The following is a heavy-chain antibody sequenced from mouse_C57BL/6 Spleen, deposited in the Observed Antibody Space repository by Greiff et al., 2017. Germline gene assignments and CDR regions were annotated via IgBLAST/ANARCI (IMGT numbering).Heavy chain of an antibody. D-gene: IGHD2-10*02. Sequence: EVQLQEPGGDLVKPGGSLKLSCAASGFTFSSYGMSWVRQTPDKRLEWVATISSGGSYTYYPDSVKGRFTISRDNAKNTLYLQMSSLKSEDTAMYYCATLEYANYPYYAMCYWGQVASVTVSS. CDR2: ISSGGSYT. V-gene: IGHV5-6*01. CDR1: GFTFSSYG. CDR3: ATLEYANYPYYAMCY. J-gene: IGHJ4*01.